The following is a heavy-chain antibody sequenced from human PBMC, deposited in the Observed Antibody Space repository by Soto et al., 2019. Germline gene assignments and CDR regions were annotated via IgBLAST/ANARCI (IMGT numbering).Heavy chain of an antibody. V-gene: IGHV3-30*03. D-gene: IGHD2-15*01. CDR1: GFTFSSYG. J-gene: IGHJ5*02. CDR2: ISYDGSNK. CDR3: VRGGGGGLFDP. Sequence: GGSLRLSCAASGFTFSSYGMHWVRQAPGKGLEWVAVISYDGSNKDYADSVKGRFTISRDNAKRSLYLQMMSLTAEDTAIYYCVRGGGGGLFDPWGQGTRVTVSS.